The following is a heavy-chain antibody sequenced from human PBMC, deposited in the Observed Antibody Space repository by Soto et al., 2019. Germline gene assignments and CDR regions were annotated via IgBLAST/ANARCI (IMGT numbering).Heavy chain of an antibody. CDR1: GFTFSSYP. V-gene: IGHV3-30-3*01. CDR3: LRDYSGWFDF. D-gene: IGHD3-10*01. J-gene: IGHJ5*01. CDR2: ISYDGTSE. Sequence: PGGSLRLSCAASGFTFSSYPIHWVRQAPGKGLEWVGSISYDGTSEDFADSLRGRFTPSRDNSKNMLWLQMNSLRSEDTAVYYCLRDYSGWFDFWGQGTLVTVSS.